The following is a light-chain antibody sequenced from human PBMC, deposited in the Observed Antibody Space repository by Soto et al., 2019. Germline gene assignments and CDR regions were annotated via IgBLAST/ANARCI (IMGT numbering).Light chain of an antibody. V-gene: IGKV3-20*01. J-gene: IGKJ2*03. Sequence: EIVLTQSPGTLSLSPGEGATLSCRASQSINSNVLAWYQHKVGQAPRLLIHAASIRATGVPDRFIGSGSGTDYTLTIGRLAPQDFAVYYWQKYGSAPMYSFGQGNKLEIK. CDR3: QKYGSAPMYS. CDR1: QSINSNV. CDR2: AAS.